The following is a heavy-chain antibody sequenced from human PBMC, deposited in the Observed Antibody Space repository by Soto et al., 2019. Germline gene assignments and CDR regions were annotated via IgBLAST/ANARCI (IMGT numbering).Heavy chain of an antibody. CDR1: GYTFTSYG. D-gene: IGHD6-13*01. J-gene: IGHJ4*02. V-gene: IGHV1-18*01. Sequence: ASVKVSCKASGYTFTSYGISWVRQAPGQGLEWIGWISAYNGNTNYAQKLQGRVTMTTDTSTSTAYMELRSLRSDDTAVYYCATLAPPSYSSSWYDYWGQGTLVTVSS. CDR2: ISAYNGNT. CDR3: ATLAPPSYSSSWYDY.